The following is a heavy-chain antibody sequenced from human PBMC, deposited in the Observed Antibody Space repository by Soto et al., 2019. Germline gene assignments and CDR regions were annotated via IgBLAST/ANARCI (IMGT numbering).Heavy chain of an antibody. CDR1: EFTFDNYE. J-gene: IGHJ4*02. CDR3: AKEATNINNFHY. CDR2: ISSVGSTI. D-gene: IGHD5-12*01. V-gene: IGHV3-48*03. Sequence: GGSLRLSCAASEFTFDNYEMNWVRQAPGKGLEWVSYISSVGSTIYYADPVKGRFTISRDNAKNSLFLQMNSLRAEDTAVYYCAKEATNINNFHYWGQGTLVTVSS.